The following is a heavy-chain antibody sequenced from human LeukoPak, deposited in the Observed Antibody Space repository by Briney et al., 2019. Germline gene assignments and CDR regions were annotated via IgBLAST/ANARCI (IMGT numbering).Heavy chain of an antibody. V-gene: IGHV4-59*08. D-gene: IGHD2-15*01. CDR2: IYYSGST. Sequence: SETLSLTCTVSGGSISSYYWSWIRQPPGKGLEWIGYIYYSGSTNYNPSLKSRVTMSLDTSKNQVSLRLSSVTAADTAAYYCARHPFATPFDYWGRGTLLTVSS. CDR3: ARHPFATPFDY. J-gene: IGHJ4*02. CDR1: GGSISSYY.